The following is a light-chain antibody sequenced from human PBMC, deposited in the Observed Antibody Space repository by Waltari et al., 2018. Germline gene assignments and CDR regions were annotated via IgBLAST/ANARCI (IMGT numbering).Light chain of an antibody. CDR2: GVD. CDR3: TSFTTSITLV. V-gene: IGLV2-18*02. CDR1: SSDIGAYHR. J-gene: IGLJ3*02. Sequence: QSALTQPPSVSGSPGQSVTISSTGTSSDIGAYHRVSWYQQSPGTAPKLIISGVDSRPSGVPDRFSGSKSGNTASLTISGLQAEDEATYYCTSFTTSITLVFGGGTKVTVL.